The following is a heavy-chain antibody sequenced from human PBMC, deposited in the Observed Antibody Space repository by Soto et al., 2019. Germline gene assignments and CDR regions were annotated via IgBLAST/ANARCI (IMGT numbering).Heavy chain of an antibody. CDR2: IIPIFGTA. Sequence: SVKVSCKASGGTFSSYAISWVRQAPGQGLEWMGGIIPIFGTANYAQKFQGRVTITADESTSTAYMELSSLRSEDTAVYYCARGGLAARPGFNPGIDVWGQGTTVTVSS. CDR1: GGTFSSYA. V-gene: IGHV1-69*13. CDR3: ARGGLAARPGFNPGIDV. D-gene: IGHD6-6*01. J-gene: IGHJ6*02.